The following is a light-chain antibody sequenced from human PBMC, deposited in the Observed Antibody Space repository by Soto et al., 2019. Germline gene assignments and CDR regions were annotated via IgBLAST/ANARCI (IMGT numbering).Light chain of an antibody. CDR2: DVS. J-gene: IGLJ1*01. CDR3: CSYAGSYTYV. V-gene: IGLV2-11*01. Sequence: QSALTPPRSVSGSTGQSVTISCTGTSSDVGGYNYVSWYQQHPGKAPKLMIYDVSKRPSGVPDRFSGSKSGNTASLTISGLQAEDEADYYCCSYAGSYTYVFGTGTKVTVL. CDR1: SSDVGGYNY.